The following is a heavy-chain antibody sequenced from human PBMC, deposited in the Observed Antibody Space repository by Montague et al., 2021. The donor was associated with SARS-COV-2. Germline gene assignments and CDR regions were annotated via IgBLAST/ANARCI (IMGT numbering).Heavy chain of an antibody. CDR3: ASGKYYDFWSGYYSHDYVPGMDV. V-gene: IGHV4-4*07. J-gene: IGHJ6*02. CDR1: GGPLSSYT. D-gene: IGHD3-3*01. CDR2: NNTRGRF. Sequence: SETLSLTCIVSGGPLSSYTWRWFRHSAAKELLWIVRNNTRGRFAXNTSLNSSVTTLADNSKNKFSLKLRSVTAADTAVYYCASGKYYDFWSGYYSHDYVPGMDVWGQGTTVTVSS.